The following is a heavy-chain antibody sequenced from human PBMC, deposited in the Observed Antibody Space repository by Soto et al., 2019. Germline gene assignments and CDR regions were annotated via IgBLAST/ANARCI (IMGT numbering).Heavy chain of an antibody. CDR1: GYTFTSYA. J-gene: IGHJ4*02. CDR3: ARDYSSSFQFDY. Sequence: GASVKVSCAASGYTFTSYAMHWVRQAPGQRLEWMGWINAGNGNTKYSQKFQGRVTITRDTSASTAYMELSSLRSEDTAVYYCARDYSSSFQFDYWGQGTLVTVSS. CDR2: INAGNGNT. D-gene: IGHD6-6*01. V-gene: IGHV1-3*01.